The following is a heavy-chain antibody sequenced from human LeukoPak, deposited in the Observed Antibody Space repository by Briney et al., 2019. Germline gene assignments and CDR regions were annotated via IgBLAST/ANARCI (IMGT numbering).Heavy chain of an antibody. CDR2: IHYSGTT. J-gene: IGHJ4*02. V-gene: IGHV4-59*08. CDR1: GGSISTYY. D-gene: IGHD5-12*01. CDR3: ARMGGYSGYATH. Sequence: SETLSLTCTVCGGSISTYYWSWIRQPPGKGLEWIGYIHYSGTTNYNPSLKSRVTISLDTSKNQFSLNLSSVTAADTAVYYCARMGGYSGYATHWGQGTLVTVSS.